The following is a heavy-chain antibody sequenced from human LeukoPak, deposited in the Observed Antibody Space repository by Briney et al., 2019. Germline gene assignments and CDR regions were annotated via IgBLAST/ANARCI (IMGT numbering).Heavy chain of an antibody. D-gene: IGHD1-14*01. CDR2: INQGGSDK. CDR1: GFTFSGHW. Sequence: GGSLRPSCAASGFTFSGHWMSWVRQAPGKGLEWVANINQGGSDKYYVDSVKGRVTISRDNANNLLYLQMNSLRGEDTAVYYCTRDRSRAEDDWGQGTLVTVSS. V-gene: IGHV3-7*01. CDR3: TRDRSRAEDD. J-gene: IGHJ4*02.